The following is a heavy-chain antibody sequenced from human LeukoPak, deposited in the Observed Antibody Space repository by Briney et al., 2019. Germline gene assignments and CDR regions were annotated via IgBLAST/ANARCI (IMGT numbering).Heavy chain of an antibody. CDR2: IYYSGST. V-gene: IGHV4-31*03. J-gene: IGHJ4*02. Sequence: SETLSLTCTVSGGSISSGGYYWSWIRQHPGKGLEWIGYIYYSGSTYYNPSLKSRVTISVDTSKNQFSLKLSSVTAADTAVYYCARWPGIAAAGDYWGQGTLVTVSS. CDR1: GGSISSGGYY. D-gene: IGHD6-13*01. CDR3: ARWPGIAAAGDY.